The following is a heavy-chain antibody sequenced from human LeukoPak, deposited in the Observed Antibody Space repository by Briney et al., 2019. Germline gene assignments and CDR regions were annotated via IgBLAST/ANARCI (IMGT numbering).Heavy chain of an antibody. D-gene: IGHD3-10*01. V-gene: IGHV3-30*02. CDR1: GFTFSSYG. CDR2: IRFDGSNK. J-gene: IGHJ3*02. CDR3: AKDLFPSGAQYSYMFRGVKNEGDAFDI. Sequence: PGGSLRLSCAASGFTFSSYGMHWVRQAPGKGLEWVAFIRFDGSNKYYAGSVKGRFTISRDNSKNTLSLQMHSLRAEDTAVYYCAKDLFPSGAQYSYMFRGVKNEGDAFDIWGQGTMSPSLQ.